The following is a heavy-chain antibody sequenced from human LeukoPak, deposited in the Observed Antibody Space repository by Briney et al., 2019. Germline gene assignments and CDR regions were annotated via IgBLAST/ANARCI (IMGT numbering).Heavy chain of an antibody. CDR2: ISWNSGSI. CDR3: AKDSSKRGYSYGYYGY. Sequence: GGSLRLSCAASGFTFDDYAMHWVRQAPGKGLEWVSGISWNSGSIGYADSVKGRFTISRDSAKNSLYLQMNSLRAEDTALYYCAKDSSKRGYSYGYYGYWGQGTLVTVSS. V-gene: IGHV3-9*01. CDR1: GFTFDDYA. D-gene: IGHD5-18*01. J-gene: IGHJ4*02.